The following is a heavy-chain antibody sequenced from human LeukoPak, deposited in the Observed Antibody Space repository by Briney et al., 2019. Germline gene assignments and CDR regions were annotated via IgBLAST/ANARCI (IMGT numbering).Heavy chain of an antibody. CDR1: GGFLSNHY. Sequence: SETLSLTCTVSGGFLSNHYWSWIRQPPGKGLEWIGHIYDSGSTTYNPSLKSRVTMSVDTSKNQFSLNLSSVTAADTAVYYCARGRIGGPKAPFDYWGQGTLVTVSP. J-gene: IGHJ4*02. D-gene: IGHD3-16*01. CDR2: IYDSGST. CDR3: ARGRIGGPKAPFDY. V-gene: IGHV4-59*11.